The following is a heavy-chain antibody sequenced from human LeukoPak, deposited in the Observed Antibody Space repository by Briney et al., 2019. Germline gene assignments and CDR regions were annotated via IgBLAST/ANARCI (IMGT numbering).Heavy chain of an antibody. V-gene: IGHV6-1*01. D-gene: IGHD2-15*01. CDR1: GDSVSSNSAT. CDR3: ARLVQRYCSGGSCDY. CDR2: TYYRSKWYN. J-gene: IGHJ4*02. Sequence: SQTLSLTCAISGDSVSSNSATWNWIRQSPSRGLEWLGRTYYRSKWYNDYAVSMKSRITINPDTSKNQFSLKLSSVTAADTAVYYCARLVQRYCSGGSCDYWGQGTLVTVSS.